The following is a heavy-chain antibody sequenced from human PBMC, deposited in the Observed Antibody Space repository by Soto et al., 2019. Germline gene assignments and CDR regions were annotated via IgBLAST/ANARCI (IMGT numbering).Heavy chain of an antibody. CDR3: GRGYCYEGNYVPDY. CDR1: GFTFSSYG. D-gene: IGHD1-7*01. V-gene: IGHV3-33*01. CDR2: IWYDGSNK. Sequence: QVQLVESGGGVVQPGRSLRLSCAASGFTFSSYGMHWVRQAPGKGLEWVAVIWYDGSNKYYADSVKGRFTISRDNSKNRLDLQMNSLRAEDRAVYYWGRGYCYEGNYVPDYWGQGTLVTVSS. J-gene: IGHJ4*02.